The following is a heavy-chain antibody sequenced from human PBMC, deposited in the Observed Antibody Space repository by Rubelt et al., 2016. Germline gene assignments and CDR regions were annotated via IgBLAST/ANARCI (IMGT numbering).Heavy chain of an antibody. CDR2: VYHSGSA. Sequence: QVHLQESGPGLVKPPETLSLTCTVSGYSISSGYYWGWIRQPPGKGLEWIGSVYHSGSAYYKPSLKSRVTLSVDTSKNQLSLTLTSVTAADTALYYCARRVNTPTWYFDLWGRGTQVTVSS. CDR3: ARRVNTPTWYFDL. D-gene: IGHD4-17*01. J-gene: IGHJ2*01. CDR1: GYSISSGYY. V-gene: IGHV4-38-2*02.